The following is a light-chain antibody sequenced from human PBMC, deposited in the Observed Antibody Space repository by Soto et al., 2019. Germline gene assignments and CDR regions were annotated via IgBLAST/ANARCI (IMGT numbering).Light chain of an antibody. Sequence: EIVLTQSPGTLSLSLGERASLSCRASQSISSLAWYQQKPGQAPRLLIYGTSSRATGIPDRFSGRGSGTDFTLTVSRLEPEDFAVYYCQQYSSSSWTFGQGTKADI. CDR3: QQYSSSSWT. V-gene: IGKV3-20*01. CDR1: QSISS. CDR2: GTS. J-gene: IGKJ1*01.